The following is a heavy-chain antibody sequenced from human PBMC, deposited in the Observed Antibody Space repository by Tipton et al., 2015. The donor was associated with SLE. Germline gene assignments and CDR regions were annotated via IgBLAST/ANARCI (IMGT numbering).Heavy chain of an antibody. Sequence: TLSLTCTVAGDSITSDNHFWSWIRQPPGKGLEWIGYISHSGSTNYNPSLKSRVTISADTSKNQFSLRVNSATSADTAVYYCASSTYYDFWSGFNLFDPWGRGILVTVSS. J-gene: IGHJ5*02. D-gene: IGHD3-3*01. V-gene: IGHV4-61*01. CDR2: ISHSGST. CDR1: GDSITSDNHF. CDR3: ASSTYYDFWSGFNLFDP.